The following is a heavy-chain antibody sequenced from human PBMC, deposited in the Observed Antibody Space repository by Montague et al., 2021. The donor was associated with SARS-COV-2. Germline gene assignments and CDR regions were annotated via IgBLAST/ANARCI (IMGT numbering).Heavy chain of an antibody. CDR1: GFTLSSYW. D-gene: IGHD6-13*01. CDR3: ARDPRGSIWDTFDI. J-gene: IGHJ3*02. V-gene: IGHV3-74*03. Sequence: SLRLSCAASGFTLSSYWMHWVRQVPGEGLLWVSRLSNDGSSTAYADSVKGRFTISRDNAKNTLYLQMNSLRAEDTAVYYCARDPRGSIWDTFDIWGLGTMVTVSS. CDR2: LSNDGSST.